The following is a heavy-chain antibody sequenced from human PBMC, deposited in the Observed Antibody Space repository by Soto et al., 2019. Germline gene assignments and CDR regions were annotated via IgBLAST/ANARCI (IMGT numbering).Heavy chain of an antibody. D-gene: IGHD6-19*01. Sequence: QITLKESGPTLVKPTQTLTLTCTFSGFSLSTSGVGVGWIRQPPGKALEWLALIYWNDDKRYSPSLKSRLTITKDTSKNQVFLTMTNMDPVDTATYYCAHRDSSGWYGYWGQGTLVTVSS. V-gene: IGHV2-5*01. CDR2: IYWNDDK. CDR3: AHRDSSGWYGY. CDR1: GFSLSTSGVG. J-gene: IGHJ4*02.